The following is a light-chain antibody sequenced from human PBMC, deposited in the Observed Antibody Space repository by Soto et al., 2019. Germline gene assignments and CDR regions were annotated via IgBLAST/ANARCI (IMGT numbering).Light chain of an antibody. V-gene: IGKV2-30*01. CDR2: KVS. CDR1: QSLVSSDGNTH. CDR3: VQATPWTWT. Sequence: DVVMTQSPLSLPVTLGQPASISCRSSQSLVSSDGNTHLIWFQQRPGHSPRRLIYKVSNRDSVVPARSGGSRSGTDFTSEISRVEAEDVGGSYCVQATPWTWTSGQGTKVEI. J-gene: IGKJ1*01.